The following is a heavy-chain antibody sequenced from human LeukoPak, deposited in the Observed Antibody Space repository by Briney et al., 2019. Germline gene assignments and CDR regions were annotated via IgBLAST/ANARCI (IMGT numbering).Heavy chain of an antibody. V-gene: IGHV3-21*01. D-gene: IGHD2-2*01. CDR2: ISSTSTYI. CDR1: GFTFSSYG. CDR3: AGVRLVVSGFDP. J-gene: IGHJ5*02. Sequence: GGSLRLSCAASGFTFSSYGMSWVRQAPGKGLEWVSSISSTSTYIDYADSVRGRFTISRDNAKNSLYLQMNSLRAEDTAVYYCAGVRLVVSGFDPWGQGTLVTVSS.